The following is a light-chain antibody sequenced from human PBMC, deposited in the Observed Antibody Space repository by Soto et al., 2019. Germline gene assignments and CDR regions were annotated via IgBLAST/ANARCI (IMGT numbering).Light chain of an antibody. V-gene: IGKV1-12*01. J-gene: IGKJ4*02. CDR1: QGISSW. Sequence: DIQMTQSPSFVSASVGDRVTITCRASQGISSWLAWYQHKPGRAPKLLIHAASSLESGVPSRFSGSGSGTDCRLTISRLQPEDFASYYCQQSTSFPLPFRGRTKVELK. CDR2: AAS. CDR3: QQSTSFPLP.